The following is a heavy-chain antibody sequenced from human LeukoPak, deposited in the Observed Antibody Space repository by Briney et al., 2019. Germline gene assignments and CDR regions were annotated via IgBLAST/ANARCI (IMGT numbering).Heavy chain of an antibody. CDR3: AREAYDILTGYYPGYFDL. V-gene: IGHV3-21*01. D-gene: IGHD3-9*01. CDR1: GFTFSSYS. CDR2: ISSSSSYI. Sequence: GGSLRLSCAASGFTFSSYSMNWVRRAPGKGLEWVSSISSSSSYIYYADSVKGRFTISRDNAKNSLYLQMNSLRAEDTAVYYCAREAYDILTGYYPGYFDLWGRGTLVTVSS. J-gene: IGHJ2*01.